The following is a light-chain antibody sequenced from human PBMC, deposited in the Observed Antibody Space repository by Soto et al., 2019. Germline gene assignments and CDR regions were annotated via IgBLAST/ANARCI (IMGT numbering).Light chain of an antibody. CDR1: QGISNY. Sequence: DIQMTQSPSSLSASVGDRVTITCRASQGISNYLAWYQQKPGKVPKLLIYAASTLQSGVPSRFSGSGSGTDFTHTISSLQPDDVSPYHCQEYNSAAKTFGQGTKVEIK. J-gene: IGKJ1*01. CDR3: QEYNSAAKT. CDR2: AAS. V-gene: IGKV1-27*01.